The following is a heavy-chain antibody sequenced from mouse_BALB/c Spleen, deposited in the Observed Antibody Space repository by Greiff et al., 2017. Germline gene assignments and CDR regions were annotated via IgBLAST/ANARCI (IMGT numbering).Heavy chain of an antibody. CDR3: TRPYEGYFDY. J-gene: IGHJ2*01. CDR2: IYPGNSDT. Sequence: EVQLQQSGTVLARPGASVKMSCKASGYSFTSYWMHWVKQRPGQGLEWIGAIYPGNSDTSYNQKFKGKAKLTTVTSASTAYMELSSLTNEDSAVYYCTRPYEGYFDYWGQGTTLTVSS. D-gene: IGHD1-1*01. CDR1: GYSFTSYW. V-gene: IGHV1-5*01.